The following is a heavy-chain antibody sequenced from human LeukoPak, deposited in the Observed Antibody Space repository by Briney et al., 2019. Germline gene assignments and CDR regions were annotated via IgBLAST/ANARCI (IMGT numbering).Heavy chain of an antibody. V-gene: IGHV4-30-2*01. CDR3: ARASGYGGAYFDY. CDR2: IYHSGST. CDR1: GGSISSGGYS. J-gene: IGHJ4*02. D-gene: IGHD5-12*01. Sequence: SETLSLTCAVSGGSISSGGYSWSWIRHPPGKGLEWIGYIYHSGSTYYNPSLKSRVTISVDRSKNQFSLKLSSVTAADTAVYYCARASGYGGAYFDYWGQGTLVTVSS.